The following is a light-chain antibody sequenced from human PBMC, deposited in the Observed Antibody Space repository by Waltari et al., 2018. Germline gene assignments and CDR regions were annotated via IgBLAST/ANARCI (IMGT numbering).Light chain of an antibody. CDR3: QQRSIWPYT. V-gene: IGKV3-11*01. CDR1: QTIRTY. Sequence: EIVFTQSPATLSLSTGETATISCRASQTIRTYLGWYQQKPGQAPRLLIFDASSRATGIPAKFRGTGSGTDFTLTVSDLEPEDFGIYYCQQRSIWPYTFGQGTRLEIK. CDR2: DAS. J-gene: IGKJ2*01.